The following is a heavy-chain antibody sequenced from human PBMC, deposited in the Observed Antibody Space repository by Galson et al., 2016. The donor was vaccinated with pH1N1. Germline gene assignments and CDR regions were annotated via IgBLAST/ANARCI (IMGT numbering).Heavy chain of an antibody. J-gene: IGHJ3*01. CDR2: IYWDDDE. D-gene: IGHD5-12*01. Sequence: PALVKPTQTLKLTCTFPGFSVSTSGVGVAWIRQPPGKAPEWLAIIYWDDDERYSRSLKSRLTITKDTSKNQVVLTMTNMEPVDTGTYFCPHREVTITNAFDVWGRGTKVTVSS. CDR1: GFSVSTSGVG. V-gene: IGHV2-5*02. CDR3: PHREVTITNAFDV.